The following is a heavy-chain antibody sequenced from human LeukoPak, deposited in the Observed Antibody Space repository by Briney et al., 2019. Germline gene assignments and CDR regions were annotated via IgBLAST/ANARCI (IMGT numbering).Heavy chain of an antibody. J-gene: IGHJ4*02. V-gene: IGHV1-2*06. D-gene: IGHD2-15*01. Sequence: GASVKVSCKASGYTFTAYYMHWVRQAPGQGLEWMGRINPNSGGTNYAQKFQGRVTMTRDTSISTAYMELSRLRSDDTAVYYCARGYCSGGSCYTFDYWGQGTLVTVSS. CDR1: GYTFTAYY. CDR2: INPNSGGT. CDR3: ARGYCSGGSCYTFDY.